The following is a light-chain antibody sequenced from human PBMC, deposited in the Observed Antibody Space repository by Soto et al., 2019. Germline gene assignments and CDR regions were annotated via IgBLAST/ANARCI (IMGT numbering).Light chain of an antibody. CDR1: SSDVGGYEY. Sequence: QSVLTQPPSASGSPRQSVTISCTGTSSDVGGYEYVSWYQQHPGRAPKLIIYEVTKRPLGVPDRFSGSKSGNTASLTVSGLQAEDEADYYCTSYAGNNDYVLFGGGTQLTVL. CDR2: EVT. J-gene: IGLJ2*01. V-gene: IGLV2-8*01. CDR3: TSYAGNNDYVL.